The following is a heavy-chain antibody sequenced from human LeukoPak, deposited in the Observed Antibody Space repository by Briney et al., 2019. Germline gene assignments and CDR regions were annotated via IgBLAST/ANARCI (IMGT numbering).Heavy chain of an antibody. CDR3: ARILEMATSPAGYFQH. CDR2: INHSGST. CDR1: GGSFSGYY. Sequence: SETLSLTCAVYGGSFSGYYWSWIRQPPGKGLEWIGEINHSGSTNYNPSLKSRVTISVDTSKNQFSLKLSSVTAADTAVYYCARILEMATSPAGYFQHWAREPWSPSPQ. J-gene: IGHJ1*01. D-gene: IGHD5-24*01. V-gene: IGHV4-34*01.